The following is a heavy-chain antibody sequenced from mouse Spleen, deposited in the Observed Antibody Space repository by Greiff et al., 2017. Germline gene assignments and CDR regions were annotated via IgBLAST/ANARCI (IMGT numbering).Heavy chain of an antibody. D-gene: IGHD4-1*01. CDR3: ASPLTGGAMDY. Sequence: VQLQQPGAELVMPGASVKLSCKASGYTFTSYWMHWVKQRPGQGLEWIGEIDPSDSYTNYNQKFKGKATLTVDKSSSTAYMQLSSLTSEDSAVYYCASPLTGGAMDYWGQGTSVTVSS. CDR1: GYTFTSYW. V-gene: IGHV1-69*01. CDR2: IDPSDSYT. J-gene: IGHJ4*01.